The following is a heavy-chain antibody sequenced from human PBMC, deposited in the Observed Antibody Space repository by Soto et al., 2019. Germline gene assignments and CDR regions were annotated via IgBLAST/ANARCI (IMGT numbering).Heavy chain of an antibody. J-gene: IGHJ4*02. Sequence: PGGALRLSCAASGFTFISYGMHWVRQAPGKGLEWVAVIWYDGSNKYYADSVKGRFTISRDNSKNTLYLQMNSLRAEDTAVYYCARESTWLRTPFEYWGQGTLVTVSA. V-gene: IGHV3-33*01. CDR2: IWYDGSNK. CDR3: ARESTWLRTPFEY. D-gene: IGHD5-12*01. CDR1: GFTFISYG.